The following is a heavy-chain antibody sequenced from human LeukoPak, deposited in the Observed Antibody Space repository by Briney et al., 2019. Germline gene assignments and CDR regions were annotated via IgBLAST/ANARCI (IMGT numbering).Heavy chain of an antibody. D-gene: IGHD6-19*01. CDR1: GYTFTSYD. Sequence: ASVKVSCKASGYTFTSYDVHWVRQATGQGLEWMGWLNPNSGNTGYSQKFQGRVTMTRNTSITTAYMELSSLRSEDTAVYYCATDSIAVAGLFDYWGQGTLVTVSS. CDR3: ATDSIAVAGLFDY. V-gene: IGHV1-8*01. J-gene: IGHJ4*02. CDR2: LNPNSGNT.